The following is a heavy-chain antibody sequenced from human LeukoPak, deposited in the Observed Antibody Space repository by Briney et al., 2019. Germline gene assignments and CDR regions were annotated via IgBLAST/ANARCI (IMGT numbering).Heavy chain of an antibody. CDR2: ISGSGGST. D-gene: IGHD3-10*01. Sequence: GGSLRPSCAASGFTFSSYAMSWVRQAPGKGLEWVSAISGSGGSTYYAGSVKGRFTISRDNSKNTLYLQMNSLRAEDTAVYYCAKDLWFGEYTYYFDYWGQGTLVTVSS. J-gene: IGHJ4*02. V-gene: IGHV3-23*01. CDR3: AKDLWFGEYTYYFDY. CDR1: GFTFSSYA.